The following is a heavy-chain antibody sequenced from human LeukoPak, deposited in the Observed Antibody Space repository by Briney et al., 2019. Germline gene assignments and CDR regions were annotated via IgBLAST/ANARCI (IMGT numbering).Heavy chain of an antibody. J-gene: IGHJ4*02. D-gene: IGHD3-10*01. V-gene: IGHV4-39*07. Sequence: PSETLSLTCTVSGGSISSSSYYWGWIRQPPGKGLEWIGSIYYSGSTYYNPSLKSRVTISVDTSKNQFSLKLSSVTAADTAVYYCARVGVTQPVRGAFDYWGQGTLVTVSS. CDR3: ARVGVTQPVRGAFDY. CDR2: IYYSGST. CDR1: GGSISSSSYY.